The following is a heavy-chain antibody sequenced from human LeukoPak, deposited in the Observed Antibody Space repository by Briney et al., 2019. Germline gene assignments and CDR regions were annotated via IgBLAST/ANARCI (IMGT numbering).Heavy chain of an antibody. J-gene: IGHJ4*02. CDR1: GFTVSSSF. CDR2: LYNDAFDSAT. Sequence: GGSLTLSCVGSGFTVSSSFMSWVRQAPGKGLVWVSNLYNDAFDSATHYADSVKGLFTISRDNSQNTLYLQMNSLRAEDTAMYYCAREIGGGLHYFHSWGQGTPVTVSS. V-gene: IGHV3-53*01. D-gene: IGHD1-26*01. CDR3: AREIGGGLHYFHS.